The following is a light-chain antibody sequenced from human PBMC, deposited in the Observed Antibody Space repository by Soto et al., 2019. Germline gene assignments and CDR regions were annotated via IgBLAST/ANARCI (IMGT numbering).Light chain of an antibody. CDR2: DVS. J-gene: IGLJ1*01. CDR3: CSYTRGITRLRV. CDR1: SSDVDSYNY. Sequence: QSVLTQPTTVSGAPGQSITISCTGTSSDVDSYNYFSWYQQHPGKAPKFMIYDVSNRPSAVSNRFSVTKSGTTASLTISRLHVEYEADYYCCSYTRGITRLRVFGTGTMVTVL. V-gene: IGLV2-14*01.